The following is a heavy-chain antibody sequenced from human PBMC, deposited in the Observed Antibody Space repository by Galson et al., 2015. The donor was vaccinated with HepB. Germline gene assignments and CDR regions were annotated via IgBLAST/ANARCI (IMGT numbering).Heavy chain of an antibody. J-gene: IGHJ4*02. CDR1: GYTFTSYG. D-gene: IGHD3-10*01. CDR3: ARLWFGELSDTPFFDY. Sequence: SVKVSCKASGYTFTSYGISWVRQAPGQGLEWMGWISAYNGNTNYAQKLQGRVTMTTDTSTSTAYMELRSLRSDDTAVYYCARLWFGELSDTPFFDYWGQGTLVTVSS. V-gene: IGHV1-18*01. CDR2: ISAYNGNT.